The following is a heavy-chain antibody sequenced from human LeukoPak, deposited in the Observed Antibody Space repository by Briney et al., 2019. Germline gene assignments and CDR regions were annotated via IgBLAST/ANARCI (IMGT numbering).Heavy chain of an antibody. D-gene: IGHD6-13*01. CDR3: ARESVAAAGTTVDY. V-gene: IGHV3-21*01. Sequence: GGSLRLSCAASGFSFSSAWMSWVRQAPGKGLEWVSSISSSSSYIYYTDSVKGRFTISRDNAKNSLYLQMNSLRAEDTAVYYCARESVAAAGTTVDYWGQGTLVTVSS. CDR1: GFSFSSAW. J-gene: IGHJ4*02. CDR2: ISSSSSYI.